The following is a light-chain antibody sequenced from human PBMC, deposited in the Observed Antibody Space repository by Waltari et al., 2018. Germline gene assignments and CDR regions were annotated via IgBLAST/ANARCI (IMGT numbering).Light chain of an antibody. Sequence: QSALTQPASVSGSPGQSITLPCTGPSSAVGNDNFVSWYQHHPGKAPKLIIYEVIKRPSGLSSRFSGSKSGNTATLTISGLQAEDEADYYCCSYTSSSTFIFGTGTKVTVL. J-gene: IGLJ1*01. V-gene: IGLV2-23*02. CDR2: EVI. CDR1: SSAVGNDNF. CDR3: CSYTSSSTFI.